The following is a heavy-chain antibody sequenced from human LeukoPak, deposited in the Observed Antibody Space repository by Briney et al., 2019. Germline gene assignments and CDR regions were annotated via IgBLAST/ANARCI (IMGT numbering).Heavy chain of an antibody. CDR1: GFTFSSYG. CDR2: ISYDGSNK. Sequence: GGSLRLSCAASGFTFSSYGMHWVRQAPGKGLEWVAVISYDGSNKYYADSVKGRFTISRDNSKNTLYLQMDSLRAEDTAVYFCAKRGVVIRVILVGFHKEAYYFDSWGQGALVTVSS. D-gene: IGHD3-22*01. J-gene: IGHJ4*02. CDR3: AKRGVVIRVILVGFHKEAYYFDS. V-gene: IGHV3-30*18.